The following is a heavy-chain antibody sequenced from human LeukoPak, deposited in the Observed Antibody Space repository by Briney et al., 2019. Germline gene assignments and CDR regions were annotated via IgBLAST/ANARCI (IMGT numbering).Heavy chain of an antibody. Sequence: PSETLSLTCTVSGGSISSGNYYWSWIRQPAGKGLEWIGRIYTSGSTNYNPSLKSRVTISVDTSKNQFSLKLSSVTAADTAVYYCARVRGSSGWYWGSFDYWGQGTLVTVSS. CDR3: ARVRGSSGWYWGSFDY. J-gene: IGHJ4*02. CDR2: IYTSGST. V-gene: IGHV4-61*02. D-gene: IGHD6-19*01. CDR1: GGSISSGNYY.